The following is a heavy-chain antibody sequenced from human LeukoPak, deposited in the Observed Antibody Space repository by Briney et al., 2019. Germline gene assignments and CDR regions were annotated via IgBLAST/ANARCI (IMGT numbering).Heavy chain of an antibody. J-gene: IGHJ6*03. D-gene: IGHD6-13*01. CDR2: MNPNSGNT. V-gene: IGHV1-8*01. CDR1: GYTFTSYD. CDR3: ARVYSSSWSPYYYYYYMDV. Sequence: ASVKVSCKASGYTFTSYDINWVRQATGQGLEWMGWMNPNSGNTGYAQKFQGRVTMTRNTSISTAYMELSSLRSEDTAVYYCARVYSSSWSPYYYYYYMDVWGKGTTVTVSS.